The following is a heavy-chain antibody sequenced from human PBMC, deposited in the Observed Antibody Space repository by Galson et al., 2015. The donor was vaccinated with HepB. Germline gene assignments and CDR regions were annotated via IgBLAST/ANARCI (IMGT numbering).Heavy chain of an antibody. CDR3: ARLIYGDYVPNWFDP. D-gene: IGHD4-17*01. V-gene: IGHV3-7*03. J-gene: IGHJ5*02. Sequence: SLRLSCAASGFTFSSCWMSWVRQAPGKGLGWVTNIKQDGSAKDYEDSVKGRFTISRDNAKNSLNLQLNNLRAEHTAVYYCARLIYGDYVPNWFDPWGQGTLVTVSS. CDR1: GFTFSSCW. CDR2: IKQDGSAK.